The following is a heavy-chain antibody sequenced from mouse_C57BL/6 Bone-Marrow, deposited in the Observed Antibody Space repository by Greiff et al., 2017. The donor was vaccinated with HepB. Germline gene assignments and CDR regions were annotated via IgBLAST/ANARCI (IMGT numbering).Heavy chain of an antibody. CDR3: AKRGGYYGNFYAMDY. Sequence: QVQLQQSGPGLVQPSQRLSITCTVSGFSLTSYGVHWVRQSPGKGLEWLGVIWRGGSTDYNAAFMSRLSITKDNSKSQVFFKMNSLQADDTAIYYCAKRGGYYGNFYAMDYWGQGTSVTVSS. CDR2: IWRGGST. D-gene: IGHD2-1*01. CDR1: GFSLTSYG. V-gene: IGHV2-5*01. J-gene: IGHJ4*01.